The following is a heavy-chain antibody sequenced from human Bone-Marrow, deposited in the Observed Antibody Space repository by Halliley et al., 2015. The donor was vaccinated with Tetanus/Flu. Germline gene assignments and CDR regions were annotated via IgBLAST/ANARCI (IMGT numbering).Heavy chain of an antibody. Sequence: TLSLTCAISGGSITSNNWWDWVRQPPGKGLEWIGEIYHSGSSNYNPSLKSRVTVSLDKSKNQFSLKLNSVTAADTAVYYCVRVVAGTWGGMDVWGQGTTVTVSS. D-gene: IGHD6-19*01. CDR2: IYHSGSS. CDR1: GGSITSNNW. V-gene: IGHV4-4*02. J-gene: IGHJ6*02. CDR3: VRVVAGTWGGMDV.